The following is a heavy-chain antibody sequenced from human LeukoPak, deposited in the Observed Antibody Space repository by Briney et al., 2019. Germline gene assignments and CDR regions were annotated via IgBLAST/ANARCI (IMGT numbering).Heavy chain of an antibody. V-gene: IGHV1-2*04. J-gene: IGHJ6*03. D-gene: IGHD1-7*01. CDR1: GYTFTGYY. Sequence: GASVKVSCKASGYTFTGYYMHWVRQAPGQGLEWMGWINPNSGGTNYAQKFQGWVTMTRDTSISTAYMELSRLRSDDTAVYYCARDHVSGTSDYYYMGVWGKGTTVTVSS. CDR3: ARDHVSGTSDYYYMGV. CDR2: INPNSGGT.